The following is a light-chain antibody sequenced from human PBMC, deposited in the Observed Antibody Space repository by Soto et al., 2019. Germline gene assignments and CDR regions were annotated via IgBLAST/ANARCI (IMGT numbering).Light chain of an antibody. CDR2: KAS. J-gene: IGKJ1*01. CDR1: QSISSW. V-gene: IGKV1-5*03. Sequence: DIQMTQSPSTLSESVGDRVTITCRASQSISSWLAWYQQKPGKATKLLIYKASSLESGVPSRFSGRGSGTEFTLTISSLQPDDFATYYCQQYNNYPWTFGQGTKVEIK. CDR3: QQYNNYPWT.